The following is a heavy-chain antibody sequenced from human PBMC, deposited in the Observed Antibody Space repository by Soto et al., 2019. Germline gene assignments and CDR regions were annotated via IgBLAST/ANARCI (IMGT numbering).Heavy chain of an antibody. Sequence: SEALSLTCSVSCGSISTVGHYWTWMRQPPGKGLEWIVSVYHTVSTYYSNSRRIRRTISIDTSQNESSLRLNSVTAADTAVYYCARATGALRSRNCDYWGPGRLVTVSS. D-gene: IGHD7-27*01. CDR3: ARATGALRSRNCDY. CDR2: VYHTVST. V-gene: IGHV4-31*03. J-gene: IGHJ4*02. CDR1: CGSISTVGHY.